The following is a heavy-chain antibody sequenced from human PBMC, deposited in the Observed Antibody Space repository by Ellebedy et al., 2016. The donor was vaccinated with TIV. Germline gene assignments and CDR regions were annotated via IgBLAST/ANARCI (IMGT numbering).Heavy chain of an antibody. CDR3: ARQVAVLDGFDP. V-gene: IGHV1-8*01. D-gene: IGHD2-2*01. CDR2: MNPNSGNT. Sequence: AASVKVSCKASGYSFTSHDIIWVRQATGQGLEWMGWMNPNSGNTGYSQKFQGRVTMTRDPSLTIAYMELSSLTSEDTAVYYCARQVAVLDGFDPWGQGTLVTVSS. J-gene: IGHJ5*02. CDR1: GYSFTSHD.